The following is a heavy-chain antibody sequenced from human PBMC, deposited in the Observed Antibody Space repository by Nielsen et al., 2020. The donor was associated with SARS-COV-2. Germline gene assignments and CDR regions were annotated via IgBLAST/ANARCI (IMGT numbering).Heavy chain of an antibody. D-gene: IGHD3-10*01. J-gene: IGHJ4*02. V-gene: IGHV3-30*18. CDR3: AKDQRITMVRGALGGLFDY. Sequence: WVRQAPGKGLEWVAVISYDGSNKYYADSVKGRFTISRDNSKNTLYLQMNSLRAEDTAVYYCAKDQRITMVRGALGGLFDYWGQGTLVTVSS. CDR2: ISYDGSNK.